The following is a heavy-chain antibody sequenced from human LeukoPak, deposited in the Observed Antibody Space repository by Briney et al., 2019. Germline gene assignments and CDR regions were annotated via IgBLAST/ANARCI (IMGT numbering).Heavy chain of an antibody. J-gene: IGHJ4*02. CDR2: IYSSGST. CDR1: GGSLSNYY. D-gene: IGHD4-17*01. V-gene: IGHV4-4*07. Sequence: SETLSLTCAVSGGSLSNYYWSWIRQPAGKGLEWIGRIYSSGSTNYNPSLKSRVTMSVDTSKNQFSLQLTSVTAADTAVYYCAREGRYGDYEGYWGQGALVTVSS. CDR3: AREGRYGDYEGY.